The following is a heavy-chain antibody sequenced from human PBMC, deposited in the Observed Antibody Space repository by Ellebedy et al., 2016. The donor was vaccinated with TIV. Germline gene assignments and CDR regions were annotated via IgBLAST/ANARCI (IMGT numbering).Heavy chain of an antibody. D-gene: IGHD3-10*01. V-gene: IGHV3-7*01. CDR3: ARDYYGSEN. Sequence: GESLKISCAASGFIISGDWMSWVRQAPGKGLEWVAHINPDGSETYYVDSVKGRFTISRDNAKNSLYLEMNSLRAEDTAVYYCARDYYGSENWGQGTLVTVSS. CDR2: INPDGSET. CDR1: GFIISGDW. J-gene: IGHJ4*02.